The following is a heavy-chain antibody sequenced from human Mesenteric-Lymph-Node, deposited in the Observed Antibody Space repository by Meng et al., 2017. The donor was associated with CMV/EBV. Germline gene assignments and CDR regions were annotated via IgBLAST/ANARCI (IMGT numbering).Heavy chain of an antibody. D-gene: IGHD3-10*01. CDR3: ARPHYYGSGSSPWFDP. V-gene: IGHV4-39*01. CDR1: GGSISSSSYY. Sequence: QLQLHESGPGLVKPSETLSLTCTVPGGSISSSSYYWGWIRQPPGKGLEWIGSIYYSGSTYYNPSLKSRVPISVDTSKNQFSLKLSSVTAADTAVYYCARPHYYGSGSSPWFDPWGQGTLVTVSS. CDR2: IYYSGST. J-gene: IGHJ5*02.